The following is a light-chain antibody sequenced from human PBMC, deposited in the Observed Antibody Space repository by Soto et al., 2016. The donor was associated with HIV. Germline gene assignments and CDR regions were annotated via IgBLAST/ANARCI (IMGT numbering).Light chain of an antibody. J-gene: IGLJ3*02. CDR1: NIGEKS. CDR3: QVWDGGNDPWV. CDR2: DDS. Sequence: SYVLTQPPSVSVAPGKTATITCGGNNIGEKSVHWYQQKPGQAPVLVVYDDSDRPSGIPERFSGSNSMNTATLTIRRVEAGDEADYYCQVWDGGNDPWVFGGGTKLTVL. V-gene: IGLV3-21*03.